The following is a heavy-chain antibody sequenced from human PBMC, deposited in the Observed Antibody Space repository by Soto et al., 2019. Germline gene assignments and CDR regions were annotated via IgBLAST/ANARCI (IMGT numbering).Heavy chain of an antibody. CDR3: ATATLAYNWLDP. Sequence: SETLSLTCGVSGGSVSSVGYSWSWIRQSPGKGLEWIGHIYHSGNTYYNPSLGSRVTISMDRSNNQFSLQVHSVTAADTAVYYCATATLAYNWLDPWGLGTLVTVSS. V-gene: IGHV4-30-2*06. CDR1: GGSVSSVGYS. D-gene: IGHD2-21*01. J-gene: IGHJ5*02. CDR2: IYHSGNT.